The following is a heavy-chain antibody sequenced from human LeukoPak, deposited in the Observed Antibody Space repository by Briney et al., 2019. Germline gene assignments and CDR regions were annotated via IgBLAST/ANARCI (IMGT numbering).Heavy chain of an antibody. J-gene: IGHJ6*02. CDR1: GFTFSNAW. V-gene: IGHV3-15*01. CDR3: TRAHCSSTSCSNYYYYYGMDV. CDR2: IKRKTDGGTT. D-gene: IGHD2-2*01. Sequence: GGSLRLSCAASGFTFSNAWMSWVRQAPGRGLEWVGRIKRKTDGGTTDYAAPVKGRFTISRDDSKNTLYLKMNSLKTEDTAVYYCTRAHCSSTSCSNYYYYYGMDVWGQGTTVTVSS.